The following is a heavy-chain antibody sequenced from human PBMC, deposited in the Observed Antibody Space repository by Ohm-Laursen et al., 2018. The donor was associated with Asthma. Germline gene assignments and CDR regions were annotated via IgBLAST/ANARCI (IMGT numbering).Heavy chain of an antibody. D-gene: IGHD6-13*01. CDR3: ARGPPGIAAAGTGYFDY. J-gene: IGHJ4*02. Sequence: SLRLSCAASGFTFSSYAMHWVRQAPGKGLEWVAVISYDGSNKYYADSVKGRFTISRDNSKNTLYLQMNSLRAEDTAVYYCARGPPGIAAAGTGYFDYWGQGTLVTVSS. V-gene: IGHV3-30-3*01. CDR1: GFTFSSYA. CDR2: ISYDGSNK.